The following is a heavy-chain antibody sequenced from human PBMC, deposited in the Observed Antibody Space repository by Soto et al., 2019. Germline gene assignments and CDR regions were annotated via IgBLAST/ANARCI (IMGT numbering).Heavy chain of an antibody. Sequence: GGSLRLSCAASGFTFSSYSMNWVRQAPGKGLEWVSYISSSSSTIYYADSVKGRFTISRDNAKNSLYLQMNSLRAEDTAVYYCAKSYYGSGSSRPDTPTDAFDIWGQGTMVTVSS. CDR3: AKSYYGSGSSRPDTPTDAFDI. D-gene: IGHD3-10*01. CDR2: ISSSSSTI. CDR1: GFTFSSYS. J-gene: IGHJ3*02. V-gene: IGHV3-48*04.